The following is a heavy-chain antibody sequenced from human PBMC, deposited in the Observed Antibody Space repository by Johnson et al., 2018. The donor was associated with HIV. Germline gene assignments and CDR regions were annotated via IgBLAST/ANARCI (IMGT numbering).Heavy chain of an antibody. CDR1: GFTFSSYD. CDR2: VRRGGDT. V-gene: IGHV3-13*01. J-gene: IGHJ3*02. Sequence: VQLMESGGGLVQPGGSLRLSCAASGFTFSSYDMHWVRQTAGKGLEWVSTVRRGGDTYYPDSVKGRFTLSRENAKNSLYLQMNSLRAGDTAVYYCARGACSGAFCYFGGAFDIWGQGTMVTVSS. CDR3: ARGACSGAFCYFGGAFDI. D-gene: IGHD2-15*01.